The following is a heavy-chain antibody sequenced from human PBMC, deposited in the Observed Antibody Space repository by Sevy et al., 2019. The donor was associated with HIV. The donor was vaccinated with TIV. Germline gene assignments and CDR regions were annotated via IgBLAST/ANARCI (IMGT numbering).Heavy chain of an antibody. CDR2: IKADGSET. J-gene: IGHJ4*02. CDR3: ARGANNLYN. CDR1: GFTFSRDW. D-gene: IGHD3-10*01. Sequence: RLSCAASGFTFSRDWMTWVRQAPGKGLEWVAKIKADGSETYSVDSVKGRFSISRDNAKNALYLQMNSLRAEDTAVYYCARGANNLYNWGQGTLVTVSS. V-gene: IGHV3-7*01.